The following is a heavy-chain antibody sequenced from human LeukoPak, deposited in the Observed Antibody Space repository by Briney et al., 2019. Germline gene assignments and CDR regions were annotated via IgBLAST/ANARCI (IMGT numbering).Heavy chain of an antibody. D-gene: IGHD3-16*01. CDR2: IYYSGST. CDR3: ARDPVGGGVAY. J-gene: IGHJ4*02. CDR1: GGCISSGDYY. V-gene: IGHV4-30-4*01. Sequence: PSQTLSLTCTVSGGCISSGDYYWSWIRQPPGKGLERIGYIYYSGSTYYNPSLKSRVTISVDTSKNQFSLKLSSVTAADTAVYYCARDPVGGGVAYWGQGTLVTVSS.